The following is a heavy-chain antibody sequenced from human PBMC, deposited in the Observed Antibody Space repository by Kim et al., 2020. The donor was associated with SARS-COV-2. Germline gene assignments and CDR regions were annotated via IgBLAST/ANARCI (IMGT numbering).Heavy chain of an antibody. CDR3: ARRTSSWLISYNWFDP. V-gene: IGHV5-51*01. CDR2: IYSDDSDT. J-gene: IGHJ5*02. D-gene: IGHD6-13*01. CDR1: GYSFSNYW. Sequence: GESLKISCKGSGYSFSNYWIAWVRQMPGKGLECMGIIYSDDSDTRYSPSFQGQVTISADKSTRTAYLQWSSLKASDTAMYYCARRTSSWLISYNWFDPWG.